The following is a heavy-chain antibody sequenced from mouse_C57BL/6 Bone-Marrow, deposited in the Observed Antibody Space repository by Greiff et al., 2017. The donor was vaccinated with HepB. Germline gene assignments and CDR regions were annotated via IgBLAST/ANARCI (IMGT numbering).Heavy chain of an antibody. CDR1: GFTFPDYY. Sequence: EVHLVESGGGLVQPGGSLSLSCAASGFTFPDYYMSWVRQPPGKALEWLGFIRNKANGYTTEYSASVKGRFTISRDNSQSILYLQMNALRAEDSATYYCARSDGYYYYAMDYWGQGTSVTVSS. D-gene: IGHD2-3*01. V-gene: IGHV7-3*01. CDR2: IRNKANGYTT. CDR3: ARSDGYYYYAMDY. J-gene: IGHJ4*01.